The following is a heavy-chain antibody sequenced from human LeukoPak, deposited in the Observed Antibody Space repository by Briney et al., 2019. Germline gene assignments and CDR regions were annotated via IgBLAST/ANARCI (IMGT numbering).Heavy chain of an antibody. CDR2: INPSGGST. CDR3: ARAISPDFWSGYYAGRWFDP. CDR1: GYTFTSYY. V-gene: IGHV1-46*01. D-gene: IGHD3-3*01. J-gene: IGHJ5*02. Sequence: ASVKVSCKASGYTFTSYYMHWVRQAPGQGLEWMGIINPSGGSTSYAQKFQGRVTMTRDASTSTVYMELSSLRSEDTAVYYCARAISPDFWSGYYAGRWFDPWGQGTLVTVSP.